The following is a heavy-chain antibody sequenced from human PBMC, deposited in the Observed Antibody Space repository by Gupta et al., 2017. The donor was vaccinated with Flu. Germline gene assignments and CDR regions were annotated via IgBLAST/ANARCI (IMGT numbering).Heavy chain of an antibody. V-gene: IGHV4-61*03. CDR3: ARGDTYYKNWFAV. CDR2: AYYSGTT. J-gene: IGHJ4*02. Sequence: IRQPPGKGLEWVGYAYYSGTTNYNPSLRSRLTLSLDPSKNLFSLTLTSVTAADTAVYYCARGDTYYKNWFAVWGQGTLVTVSS. D-gene: IGHD1-26*01.